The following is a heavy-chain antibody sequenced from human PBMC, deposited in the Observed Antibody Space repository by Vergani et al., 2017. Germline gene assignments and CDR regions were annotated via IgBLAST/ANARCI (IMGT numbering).Heavy chain of an antibody. CDR1: GFALNRHA. V-gene: IGHV3-30-3*01. CDR3: VRDRGLCAGGRCYTEAWDY. J-gene: IGHJ4*02. D-gene: IGHD2-2*02. CDR2: ISLDGTNE. Sequence: QVQLVESGGGVVQPGTSLRLSCVVPGFALNRHAMYWVRQAPGKGLEWVVGISLDGTNEYYPDLVKGRFTISRDIAKNTLYLQVRSLRLEDTGVYHCVRDRGLCAGGRCYTEAWDYWGQGTPVTVSS.